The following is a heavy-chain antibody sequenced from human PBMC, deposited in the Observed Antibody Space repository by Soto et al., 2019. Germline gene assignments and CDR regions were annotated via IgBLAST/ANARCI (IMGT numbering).Heavy chain of an antibody. J-gene: IGHJ3*02. Sequence: GGSLRLSCAASGFTFSNNNMNWVRQAPGKGLEWVSSISSSSSGSNIYYADSVKGRFTISRDNAKNSLYLQMNSLRAEDTAVYYCARRNYGAFDIWGQGTMVTVSS. CDR2: ISSSSSGSNI. CDR1: GFTFSNNN. D-gene: IGHD4-17*01. V-gene: IGHV3-21*01. CDR3: ARRNYGAFDI.